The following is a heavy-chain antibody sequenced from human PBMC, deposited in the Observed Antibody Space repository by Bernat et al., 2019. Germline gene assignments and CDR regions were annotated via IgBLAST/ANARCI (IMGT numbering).Heavy chain of an antibody. D-gene: IGHD1-26*01. J-gene: IGHJ1*01. CDR3: AKYSGSYSFED. CDR1: GFIFSSSW. CDR2: IKEDGSDK. Sequence: EVELVESGGGLVQGGGSLRLSCAASGFIFSSSWMSWVRQAPGKGLEWVANIKEDGSDKHYVDSVKGRFTVSRDNAKNSLHLQMNSLRAEDTAVYYCAKYSGSYSFEDWGQGTLVTVSS. V-gene: IGHV3-7*02.